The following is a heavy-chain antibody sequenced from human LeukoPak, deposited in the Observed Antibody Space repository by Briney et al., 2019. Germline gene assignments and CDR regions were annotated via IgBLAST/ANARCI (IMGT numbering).Heavy chain of an antibody. CDR1: GGSISSGPYY. D-gene: IGHD6-6*01. V-gene: IGHV4-61*02. Sequence: SETLSLTCTVSGGSISSGPYYWNWIRQPAGKGLEWIGRIYTSGSTNYSPSLKSRVTISVDTSKNQFSLKLSSVTAADTAVYYCARDYAFYTSYSSSSRYYAFHIWGQGTMVTVSS. CDR2: IYTSGST. CDR3: ARDYAFYTSYSSSSRYYAFHI. J-gene: IGHJ3*02.